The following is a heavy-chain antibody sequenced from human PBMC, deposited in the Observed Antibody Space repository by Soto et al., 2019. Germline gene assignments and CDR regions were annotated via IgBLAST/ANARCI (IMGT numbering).Heavy chain of an antibody. J-gene: IGHJ1*01. D-gene: IGHD2-2*01. CDR1: GYTFTSYG. V-gene: IGHV1-18*01. CDR3: APDGGRRTLFCSRRGGCDAGIS. Sequence: QVQLVQSGAEVKKPGASVKVSCKASGYTFTSYGISWVRQAPGQGLEWMGWISAYNGNTNYAQKLQGRVTMTTDTATRTAYMELRCVRSAGTAVHYSAPDGGRRTLFCSRRGGCDAGISWGEGRMVTV. CDR2: ISAYNGNT.